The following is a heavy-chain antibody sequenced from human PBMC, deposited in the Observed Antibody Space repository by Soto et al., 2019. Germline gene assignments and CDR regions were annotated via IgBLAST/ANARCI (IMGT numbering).Heavy chain of an antibody. D-gene: IGHD3-16*01. CDR2: IYYSGST. J-gene: IGHJ4*02. V-gene: IGHV4-39*02. CDR3: AREGLYYDYVWGSYYSWAQVYYFDY. Sequence: SETLSLTCTVSVGSISSSSYYWGWIRQPPGKGLEWIGSIYYSGSTYYNPSLKSRVTISVDTSKNQFSLKLSSVTAADTAVYYCAREGLYYDYVWGSYYSWAQVYYFDYWGQGTLVTVSS. CDR1: VGSISSSSYY.